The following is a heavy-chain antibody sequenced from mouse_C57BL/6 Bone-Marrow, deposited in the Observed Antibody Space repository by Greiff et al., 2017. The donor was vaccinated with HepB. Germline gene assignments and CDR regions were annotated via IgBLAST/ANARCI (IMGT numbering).Heavy chain of an antibody. CDR1: GYSITSGYY. D-gene: IGHD2-5*01. CDR3: ARGSNSFSY. J-gene: IGHJ3*01. CDR2: ISYDGSN. Sequence: DVQLQESGPGLVKPSQSLSLTCSVTGYSITSGYYWNWIRQFPGNKLEWMGYISYDGSNNYNPSLKNRISITRDTSKNQFFLKLNSVTTEDTATYYCARGSNSFSYWGQGTLVTVSA. V-gene: IGHV3-6*01.